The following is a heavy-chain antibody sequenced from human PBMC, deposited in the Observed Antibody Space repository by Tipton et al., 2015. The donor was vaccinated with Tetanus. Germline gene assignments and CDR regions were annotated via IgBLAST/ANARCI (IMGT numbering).Heavy chain of an antibody. Sequence: SGFTFSSYGMHWVRQAPGKGLEWVAVIWYDGSNKYYADSVKGRFTISRDNSKNTLYLQMNSLRAEDTAVYYCAREVGWGGNSPYAFDIWGQGTMVTVSS. CDR1: GFTFSSYG. V-gene: IGHV3-33*01. CDR3: AREVGWGGNSPYAFDI. J-gene: IGHJ3*02. D-gene: IGHD4-23*01. CDR2: IWYDGSNK.